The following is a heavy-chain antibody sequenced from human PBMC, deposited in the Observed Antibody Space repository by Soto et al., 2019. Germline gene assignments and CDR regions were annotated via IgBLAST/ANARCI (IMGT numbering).Heavy chain of an antibody. Sequence: SVKVSCKASGGTFSSYAISWVRQAPGQGLEWMGGIIPIFGTANYAQKFQGRVTITADKSTSTAYMELSSLRSEDTAVYYCARDSDIVVVPAAISGAKIYYYYYGMDVCGQRTTVTVSS. D-gene: IGHD2-2*02. V-gene: IGHV1-69*06. CDR1: GGTFSSYA. CDR2: IIPIFGTA. CDR3: ARDSDIVVVPAAISGAKIYYYYYGMDV. J-gene: IGHJ6*02.